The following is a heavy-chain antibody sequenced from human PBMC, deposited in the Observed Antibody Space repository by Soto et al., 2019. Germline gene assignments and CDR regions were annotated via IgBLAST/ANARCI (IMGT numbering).Heavy chain of an antibody. CDR3: SRMRGLGEISPYFDY. D-gene: IGHD3-16*02. CDR1: GGSIRDYQ. V-gene: IGHV4-59*01. J-gene: IGHJ4*02. Sequence: QVQLQESGPGLVRPSETLSLTCSVSGGSIRDYQWNWIRHAPGKGLKWIGYIYYSGRTNYNPSLKSRVTISLDTSKKQFSLRLRSVTAADTAVYYCSRMRGLGEISPYFDYWGQGPRVTVSS. CDR2: IYYSGRT.